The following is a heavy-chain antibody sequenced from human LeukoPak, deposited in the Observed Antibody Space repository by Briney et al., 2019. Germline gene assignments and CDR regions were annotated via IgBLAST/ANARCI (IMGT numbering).Heavy chain of an antibody. D-gene: IGHD3-9*01. V-gene: IGHV3-53*01. CDR2: IYSRGDT. CDR3: ARDRYAFKNDILTGYPYYYYMDV. Sequence: GGSLRLSCAPPEFIVSINYMTWVREAPGKGLEWVSLIYSRGDTKYADSVKGRFTISRDNSKNTLYLQMNSLRAEDTAVYYCARDRYAFKNDILTGYPYYYYMDVWGKGTTVTISS. J-gene: IGHJ6*03. CDR1: EFIVSINY.